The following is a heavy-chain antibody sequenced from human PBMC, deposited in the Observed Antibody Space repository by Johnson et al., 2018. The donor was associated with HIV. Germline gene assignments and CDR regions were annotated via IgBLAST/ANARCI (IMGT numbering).Heavy chain of an antibody. CDR2: ISYDGSNK. CDR1: GFTFSNHA. Sequence: QVQLVESGGGVVQPGRSLRLSCAASGFTFSNHAMHWVRQAPGKGLEWVAVISYDGSNKDYADSVKGRFTLSRDVSKNTLYLQMNTLRLEDTAVYFCAKDQHGPLVPTVMRDDAFDIWGQGTMVTVSS. CDR3: AKDQHGPLVPTVMRDDAFDI. D-gene: IGHD3-16*01. J-gene: IGHJ3*02. V-gene: IGHV3-30*04.